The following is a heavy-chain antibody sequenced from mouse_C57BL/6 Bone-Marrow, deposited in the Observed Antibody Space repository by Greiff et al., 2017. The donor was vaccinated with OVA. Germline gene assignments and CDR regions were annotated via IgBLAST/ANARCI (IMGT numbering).Heavy chain of an antibody. CDR3: AREGDRDYWYFDV. J-gene: IGHJ1*03. CDR2: INPGSGGT. CDR1: GYAFTNYL. Sequence: VKLQQSGAELVRPGTSVKVSCKASGYAFTNYLIEWVKQRPGQGLEWIGVINPGSGGTNYNEKFKGKATLTADKSSSTAYMQLSSLTSEDSAVYFCAREGDRDYWYFDVWGTGTTVTVSS. D-gene: IGHD3-3*01. V-gene: IGHV1-54*01.